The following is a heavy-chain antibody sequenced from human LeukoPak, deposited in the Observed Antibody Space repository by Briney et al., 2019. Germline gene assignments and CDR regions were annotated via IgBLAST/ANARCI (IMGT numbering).Heavy chain of an antibody. D-gene: IGHD6-13*01. CDR3: AGEGIAAAGAAEYFQH. V-gene: IGHV1-69*13. CDR1: GGTFSSYA. Sequence: GASVKVSCKASGGTFSSYAISWVRQAPGQGLKWMGGIIPIFGTANYAQKFQGRVTITADESTSTAYMELSSLRSEDTAVYYCAGEGIAAAGAAEYFQHRGQGTLVTVSS. J-gene: IGHJ1*01. CDR2: IIPIFGTA.